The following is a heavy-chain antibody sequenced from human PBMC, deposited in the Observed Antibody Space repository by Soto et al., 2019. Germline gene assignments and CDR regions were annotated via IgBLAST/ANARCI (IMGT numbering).Heavy chain of an antibody. J-gene: IGHJ4*02. D-gene: IGHD4-17*01. CDR1: GYTFTSYG. CDR2: LSAYNGHT. CDR3: ARTTGLRGTYFDY. V-gene: IGHV1-18*01. Sequence: QVHLVQSGAEVKKPGASVKVSCKASGYTFTSYGITWVRQAPGQGLEWMGWLSAYNGHTNYAEKFQGRVTVTTDTPTRTAFMELRRMRSDDTAWYYCARTTGLRGTYFDYWGQGTLVTVSS.